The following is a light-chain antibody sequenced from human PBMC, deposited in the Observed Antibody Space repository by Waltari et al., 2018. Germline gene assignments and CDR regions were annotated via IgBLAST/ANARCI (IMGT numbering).Light chain of an antibody. Sequence: SYVLTQPPSVSVAPGKTARITCGGTNIGSKSVHWYQQKPGQAPVLVIYDDSDRPSGIPGRFSGSNSGNTATLTISRVEAGDEADYYCQVWDSSSDHPVFGGGTKLTVL. V-gene: IGLV3-21*04. CDR3: QVWDSSSDHPV. J-gene: IGLJ2*01. CDR1: NIGSKS. CDR2: DDS.